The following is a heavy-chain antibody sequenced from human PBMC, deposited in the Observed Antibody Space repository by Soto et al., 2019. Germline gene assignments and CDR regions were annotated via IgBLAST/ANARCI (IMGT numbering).Heavy chain of an antibody. CDR2: ISYDGSNK. V-gene: IGHV3-30-3*01. D-gene: IGHD3-16*01. J-gene: IGHJ6*02. Sequence: QVQLVESGGGVVQPGRSLRLSCAASGFTFSSYAMHWVRQAPGKGLEWVAVISYDGSNKYYADSVKGRFTISRDNSKNTLDLQMNSLRAEDTAVYYCATMEPLGDGMDVWGQGTTVTVSS. CDR1: GFTFSSYA. CDR3: ATMEPLGDGMDV.